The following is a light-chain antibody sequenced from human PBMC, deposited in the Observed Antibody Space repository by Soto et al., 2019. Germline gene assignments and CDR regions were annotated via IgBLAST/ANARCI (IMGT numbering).Light chain of an antibody. Sequence: EIVLTQSPGTLSLSPVERATLSCMASQSVSSYLAWYQQKPGQAPRLLIYDASNRATGIPARFSGSGSGTDFTLTISSLEPEDFAVYYCQQRSNWPLTFGQGTRLEIK. CDR3: QQRSNWPLT. CDR2: DAS. V-gene: IGKV3-11*01. J-gene: IGKJ5*01. CDR1: QSVSSY.